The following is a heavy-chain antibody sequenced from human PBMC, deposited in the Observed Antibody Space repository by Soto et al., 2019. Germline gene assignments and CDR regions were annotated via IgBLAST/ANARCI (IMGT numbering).Heavy chain of an antibody. Sequence: PSETLSVTCSISGGSFGNDYWTWIRQSPGKGLEWIGYIFHSGITDYNPSVKSRVTISIDKSTNLFSLTLTSVTAADKVVFNCARDRYFYDSRCYYRTLDSWGQGTLVTVPS. V-gene: IGHV4-59*01. D-gene: IGHD3-22*01. CDR1: GGSFGNDY. CDR2: IFHSGIT. CDR3: ARDRYFYDSRCYYRTLDS. J-gene: IGHJ5*01.